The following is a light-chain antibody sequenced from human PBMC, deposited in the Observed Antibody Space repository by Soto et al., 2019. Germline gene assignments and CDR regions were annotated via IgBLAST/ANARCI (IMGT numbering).Light chain of an antibody. CDR1: QGVTTN. CDR2: DVS. Sequence: ILITPSPATPSVSPGGRVTLSCRAGQGVTTNFAWYQQKSGQSPRLLIYDVSSRATGVPSRFSGTGSETDFTLTISGLQSEDSAIYFCQQYNNWPFSFGQGTRLEIK. V-gene: IGKV3-15*01. J-gene: IGKJ5*01. CDR3: QQYNNWPFS.